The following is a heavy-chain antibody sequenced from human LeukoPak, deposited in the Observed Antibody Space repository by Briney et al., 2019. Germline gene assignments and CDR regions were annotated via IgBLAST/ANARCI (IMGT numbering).Heavy chain of an antibody. V-gene: IGHV3-23*01. CDR2: ISGSGGST. Sequence: PGGSLRLSCAAPGFTFSSYAMSSVRQAPGKRLEWVSAISGSGGSTYYADSVKGRFTISRDNSKNTLYLQMNSLGAEDTVVYYCAKGAPWVIVVVPAAIWGYWGQGTLVTVSS. CDR3: AKGAPWVIVVVPAAIWGY. CDR1: GFTFSSYA. D-gene: IGHD2-2*01. J-gene: IGHJ4*02.